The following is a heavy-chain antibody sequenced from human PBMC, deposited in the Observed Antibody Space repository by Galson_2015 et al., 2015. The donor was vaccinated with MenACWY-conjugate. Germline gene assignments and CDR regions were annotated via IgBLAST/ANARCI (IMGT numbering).Heavy chain of an antibody. CDR2: IKSQTDGGKT. CDR3: TTHKPDSWDGLLFHFYMDV. CDR1: ASTFTNAY. Sequence: SLRLSCAGSASTFTNAYMSWVRQAPGKGLEWVGRIKSQTDGGKTDYAAPVKGRFTISRDDSKNTLYLQMSSLRIEDTAVYYCTTHKPDSWDGLLFHFYMDVWGKGTTITVSS. V-gene: IGHV3-15*01. D-gene: IGHD2-21*01. J-gene: IGHJ6*03.